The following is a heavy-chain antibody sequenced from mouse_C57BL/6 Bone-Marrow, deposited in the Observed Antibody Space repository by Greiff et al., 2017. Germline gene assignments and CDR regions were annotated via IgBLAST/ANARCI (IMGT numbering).Heavy chain of an antibody. V-gene: IGHV1-47*01. J-gene: IGHJ2*01. CDR3: ARGGNYGGYYCDY. CDR1: GYTFTTYP. D-gene: IGHD2-1*01. Sequence: VQLQQSGAELVKPGASVKMSCKASGYTFTTYPIEWMKQNPGKSLEWIGNFHPYNDDTKYNEKFKGKATLTVEKSSSTVYLELSRLTSDDSAVYYCARGGNYGGYYCDYWGQGTPLTVSA. CDR2: FHPYNDDT.